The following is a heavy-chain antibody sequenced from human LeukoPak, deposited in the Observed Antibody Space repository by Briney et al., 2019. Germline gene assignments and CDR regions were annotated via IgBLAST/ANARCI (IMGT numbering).Heavy chain of an antibody. V-gene: IGHV1-18*01. Sequence: ASVKVSCKASGYTFTSYGISWVRQAPGQGLEWMGWISAYNGNTNYAQKLQGRVTMTTDTSTSTAYMELRSLRSDDTAVYYCARLYYYGSGSYYPLTLYYFDYWGQGTLVTVSS. CDR3: ARLYYYGSGSYYPLTLYYFDY. J-gene: IGHJ4*02. D-gene: IGHD3-10*01. CDR1: GYTFTSYG. CDR2: ISAYNGNT.